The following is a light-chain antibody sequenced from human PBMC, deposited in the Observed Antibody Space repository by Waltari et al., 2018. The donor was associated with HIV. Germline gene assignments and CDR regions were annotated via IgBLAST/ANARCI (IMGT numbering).Light chain of an antibody. CDR3: QQYFRIPPT. CDR1: RSLLYSSDNRNY. J-gene: IGKJ4*01. CDR2: WAS. Sequence: DIVITQSPDSLPVSLVERDTINYTSSRSLLYSSDNRNYLAWYQQKARQPPKLLISWASTRESGVPDRFSGSGSGTDFTLTITRLQAEDVAVYHCQQYFRIPPTFGGGTKVEIK. V-gene: IGKV4-1*01.